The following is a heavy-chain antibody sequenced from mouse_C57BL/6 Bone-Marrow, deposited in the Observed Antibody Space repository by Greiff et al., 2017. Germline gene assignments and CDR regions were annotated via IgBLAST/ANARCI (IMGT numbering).Heavy chain of an antibody. CDR3: ARRYYVRDYYAMDY. D-gene: IGHD1-1*01. CDR2: IYPGDGDT. Sequence: VKLMESGAELVKPGASVKISCKASGYAFSSYWMNWVKQRPGKGLEWIGQIYPGDGDTNYNGKFKGKATLTADKSSSTAYMQLSSLTSEDSAVYFCARRYYVRDYYAMDYWGQGTSVTVSS. V-gene: IGHV1-80*01. CDR1: GYAFSSYW. J-gene: IGHJ4*01.